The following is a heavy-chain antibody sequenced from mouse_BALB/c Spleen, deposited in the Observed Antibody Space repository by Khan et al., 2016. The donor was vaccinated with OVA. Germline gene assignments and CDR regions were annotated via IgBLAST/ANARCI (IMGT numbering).Heavy chain of an antibody. V-gene: IGHV3-2*02. J-gene: IGHJ2*02. CDR3: ARVYGGDFDY. Sequence: EVQLVESGPGLVKPSQSLSLTCTVTGYSITSDYAWNWIRQFPGNKLEWMGFISYSGNTTYNPSLKSRFSITRDTSKNQFFLQLNSVTTEDTATYYGARVYGGDFDYWGQGTSLTVSS. D-gene: IGHD1-1*01. CDR2: ISYSGNT. CDR1: GYSITSDYA.